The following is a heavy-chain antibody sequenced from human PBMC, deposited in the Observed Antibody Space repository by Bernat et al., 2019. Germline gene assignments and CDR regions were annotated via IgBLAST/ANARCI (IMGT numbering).Heavy chain of an antibody. V-gene: IGHV3-21*01. Sequence: EVQLVESGGGLVKPGGSLRLSCAASGFTFSSYSMNWVRQAPGKGLEWVSFISCSSSYKYYADSVKGRFTISRDNAKNSLYLQMNSLRAEDTAVYYCARGSRGSSWYVDYWGQGTLVTVSS. J-gene: IGHJ4*02. CDR1: GFTFSSYS. CDR2: ISCSSSYK. CDR3: ARGSRGSSWYVDY. D-gene: IGHD6-13*01.